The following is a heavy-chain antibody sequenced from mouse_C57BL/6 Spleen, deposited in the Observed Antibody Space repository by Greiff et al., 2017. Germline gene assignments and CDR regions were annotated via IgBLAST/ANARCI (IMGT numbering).Heavy chain of an antibody. CDR3: AVGGDGRFAY. J-gene: IGHJ3*01. D-gene: IGHD3-3*01. CDR1: GYTFTDYY. Sequence: EVQLQQSGPVLVKPGASVKMSCKASGYTFTDYYMNWVKQSHGKSLEWIGVINPYNGGTSYNQKFKGKATLTVDKSSSTAYMELNSLTSEDSAVYYCAVGGDGRFAYWGQGTLVTVSA. CDR2: INPYNGGT. V-gene: IGHV1-19*01.